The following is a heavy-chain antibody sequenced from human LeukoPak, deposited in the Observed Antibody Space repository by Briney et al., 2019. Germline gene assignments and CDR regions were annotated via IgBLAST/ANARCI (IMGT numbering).Heavy chain of an antibody. V-gene: IGHV1-69*04. CDR1: GGTFSSYA. CDR2: IIPILGIA. Sequence: SVKVSCKASGGTFSSYATSWVRQAPGQGLEWMGRIIPILGIANYAQKFQGRVTITADKSTSTAYMELSSLRSEDTAVYYCAKCERWLQFDSYYFDYWGQGTLVTVSS. J-gene: IGHJ4*02. D-gene: IGHD5-24*01. CDR3: AKCERWLQFDSYYFDY.